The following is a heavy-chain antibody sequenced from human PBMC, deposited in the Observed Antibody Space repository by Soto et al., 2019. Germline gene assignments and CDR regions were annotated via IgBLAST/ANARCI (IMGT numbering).Heavy chain of an antibody. CDR1: GGSISSSGYY. J-gene: IGHJ5*02. V-gene: IGHV4-39*01. D-gene: IGHD2-2*01. CDR2: IYYSGST. Sequence: QLQLRESGPGLVKPSETLSLTCSLSGGSISSSGYYWDWIRQPPGKGLEWIGYIYYSGSTSYNPSPKSRVTISVGSSKIQFSLKLTSVTAADTAGYYCALHTGQLSPFDTWGLGTLVTVSS. CDR3: ALHTGQLSPFDT.